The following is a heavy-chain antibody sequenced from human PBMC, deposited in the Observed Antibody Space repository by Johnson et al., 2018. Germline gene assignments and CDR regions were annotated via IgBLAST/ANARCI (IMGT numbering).Heavy chain of an antibody. J-gene: IGHJ3*02. Sequence: QVQLQQWGAGLLKPSETLSLTCAVYGGSFSGYYWSWIRQPPGKGLEWIGEINHSGSTNYNPSLKSRVTISVDTAKSQFSLKLSSVTAADTAVSYCAHAHYVGGSYRRDAFDIWGQGTMVTVSS. CDR1: GGSFSGYY. CDR2: INHSGST. D-gene: IGHD3-16*02. V-gene: IGHV4-34*01. CDR3: AHAHYVGGSYRRDAFDI.